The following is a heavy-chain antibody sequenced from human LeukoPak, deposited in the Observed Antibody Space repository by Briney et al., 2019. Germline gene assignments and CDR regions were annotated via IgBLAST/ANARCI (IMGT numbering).Heavy chain of an antibody. J-gene: IGHJ5*02. V-gene: IGHV3-15*01. D-gene: IGHD2-2*01. CDR3: TTEDIVVVPAGFDP. Sequence: GGSLRLSCAASGFTFSNAWMSWVRQAPGKGLEWVGRIKSKTDGGTTDYAAPVKGRFTISRDDSKNTLYLQMNSLKTEDTAVYYCTTEDIVVVPAGFDPWGQGTLVTVSS. CDR2: IKSKTDGGTT. CDR1: GFTFSNAW.